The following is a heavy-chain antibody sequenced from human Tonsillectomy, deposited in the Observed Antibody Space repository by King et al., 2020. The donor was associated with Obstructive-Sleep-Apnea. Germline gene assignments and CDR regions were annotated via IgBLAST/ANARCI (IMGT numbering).Heavy chain of an antibody. Sequence: HVQLVESGGGAVQPGRSLRLSCVVSGFTFSSYAMHWVRQAPGKGLEWVAVISYDGGNKYSADSGKGRFTISRDNSKDTLYLQLNNLRPEDTAVFYCAGQLELPYYYYVMDVWGQGTTVTVSS. V-gene: IGHV3-30*04. CDR3: AGQLELPYYYYVMDV. CDR1: GFTFSSYA. D-gene: IGHD1-7*01. CDR2: ISYDGGNK. J-gene: IGHJ6*02.